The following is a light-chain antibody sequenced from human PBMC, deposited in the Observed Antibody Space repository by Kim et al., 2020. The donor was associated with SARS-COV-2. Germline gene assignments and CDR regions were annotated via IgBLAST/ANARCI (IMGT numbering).Light chain of an antibody. CDR2: DVS. J-gene: IGLJ1*01. V-gene: IGLV2-14*03. CDR3: GSYTISSTYV. CDR1: SSDDNVFDR. Sequence: GQSITVSCTGLSSDDNVFDRVAWYQQQPGTAPKLVIFDVSRRPSGISSRFSGSRSANTASLTISGLQAEDDADYYCGSYTISSTYVFGGGTKVTVL.